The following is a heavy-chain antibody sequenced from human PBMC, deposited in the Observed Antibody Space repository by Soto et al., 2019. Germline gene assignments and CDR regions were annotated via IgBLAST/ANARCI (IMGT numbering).Heavy chain of an antibody. CDR3: ARPVAGSGPYGMAV. Sequence: SETLSLTCTVSGGSISSSSYYRGWIRQPPGKGLEWIGSIYYSGSTYYNPSLKSRVTISVDTPKNQFSLKLSSVTAADTAVYYCARPVAGSGPYGMAVWGQGTTVTVSS. D-gene: IGHD3-10*01. CDR1: GGSISSSSYY. J-gene: IGHJ6*02. CDR2: IYYSGST. V-gene: IGHV4-39*01.